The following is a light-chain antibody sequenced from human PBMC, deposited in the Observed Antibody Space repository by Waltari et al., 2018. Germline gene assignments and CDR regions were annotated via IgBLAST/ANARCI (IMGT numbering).Light chain of an antibody. CDR3: SSYTSSSTLVV. V-gene: IGLV2-14*03. J-gene: IGLJ2*01. CDR2: DVS. Sequence: QSGLTYRASVSPYPGKSNTIPCTGASSQDGSYHYFPWYQQHPGKAPKLMIYDVSNRPSGVSNRFSGSKSGNTASLTISGLQAEDEADYYCSSYTSSSTLVVFGGGTKLTVL. CDR1: SSQDGSYHY.